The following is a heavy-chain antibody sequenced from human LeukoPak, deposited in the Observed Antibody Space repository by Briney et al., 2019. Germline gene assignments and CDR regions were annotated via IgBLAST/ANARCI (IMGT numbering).Heavy chain of an antibody. D-gene: IGHD3-3*01. CDR3: ARDLSSDFWSGYYS. Sequence: FXXXXXXXVXXXXGQGLEWMGIINPSGGSTSYAQKFQGRVTMTRDTSTSTVYMELSSLRSEDTAVYYCARDLSSDFWSGYYSWGQGTLVTVSS. J-gene: IGHJ4*02. V-gene: IGHV1-46*01. CDR2: INPSGGST. CDR1: FXXXX.